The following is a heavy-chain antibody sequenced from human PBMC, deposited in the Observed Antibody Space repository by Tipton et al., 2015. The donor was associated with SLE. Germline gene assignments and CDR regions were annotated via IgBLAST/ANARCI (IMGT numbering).Heavy chain of an antibody. J-gene: IGHJ6*02. CDR2: IYHSGTT. Sequence: TLSLTCIVSGGSISSDYWTWIRQPPGKGLEWIGYIYHSGTTHCNPSLKSRVTISVDTSKNQFSLKLSSVTAADTAVYYCARGRPPYYYGMDVWGQGTTVTVSS. CDR1: GGSISSDY. V-gene: IGHV4-59*12. CDR3: ARGRPPYYYGMDV.